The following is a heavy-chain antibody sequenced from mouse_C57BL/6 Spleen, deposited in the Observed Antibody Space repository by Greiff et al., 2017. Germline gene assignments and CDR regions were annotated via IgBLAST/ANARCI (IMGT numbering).Heavy chain of an antibody. V-gene: IGHV1-82*01. CDR1: GYAFSSSW. CDR2: IYPGDGDT. Sequence: LQESGPELVKPGASVKISCKASGYAFSSSWMNWVKQRPGKGLEWIGRIYPGDGDTNYNGKFKGKATLTADKSSSTAYMQLSSLTSEDSAVYFCARGPGAMDYWGQGTSVTVSS. CDR3: ARGPGAMDY. J-gene: IGHJ4*01.